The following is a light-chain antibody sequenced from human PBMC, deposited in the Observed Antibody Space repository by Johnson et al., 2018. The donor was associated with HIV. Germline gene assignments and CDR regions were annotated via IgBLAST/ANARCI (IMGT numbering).Light chain of an antibody. CDR3: GTWDSRLSAYV. CDR2: DNN. Sequence: QSVLTQPPSVSAAPGQKVTISCSGSSSNIGNNYVSWYQQLPGTAPKLLIYDNNKRPSGICDRFSGSKSGTSATLGITGLETGDEADYYCGTWDSRLSAYVFGTGTKVTGL. J-gene: IGLJ1*01. CDR1: SSNIGNNY. V-gene: IGLV1-51*01.